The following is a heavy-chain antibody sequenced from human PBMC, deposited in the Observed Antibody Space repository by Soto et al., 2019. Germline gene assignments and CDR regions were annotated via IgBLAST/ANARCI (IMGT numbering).Heavy chain of an antibody. V-gene: IGHV3-7*05. Sequence: EVQVVESGGGLVQPGGSLRLSCAASGFTLSSYWMTWVRQAPGKGLEWVANIKEDGSETYYVDSVKGRFTISRDNAKNSLYLQLNCLRAEDTAVYYCAREVLVWFGEFLEDYYYHGMDVWGQGTTVTVSS. CDR2: IKEDGSET. CDR1: GFTLSSYW. CDR3: AREVLVWFGEFLEDYYYHGMDV. D-gene: IGHD3-10*01. J-gene: IGHJ6*02.